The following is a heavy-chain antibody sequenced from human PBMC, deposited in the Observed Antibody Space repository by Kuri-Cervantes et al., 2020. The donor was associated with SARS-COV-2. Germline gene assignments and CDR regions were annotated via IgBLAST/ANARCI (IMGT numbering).Heavy chain of an antibody. CDR2: IYYSGST. CDR1: GGSFSGYY. Sequence: GSLRLSCAVYGGSFSGYYWSWIRQSPGKGLVWIGYIYYSGSTNYNPSLKSRVTISVDKSKNQFSLKLSSVTAADTAVYYCARGAIAAAAFDYWGQGTLVTVSS. CDR3: ARGAIAAAAFDY. J-gene: IGHJ4*02. V-gene: IGHV4-59*12. D-gene: IGHD6-13*01.